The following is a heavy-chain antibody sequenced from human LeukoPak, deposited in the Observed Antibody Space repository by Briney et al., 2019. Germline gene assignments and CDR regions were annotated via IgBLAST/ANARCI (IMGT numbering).Heavy chain of an antibody. D-gene: IGHD4-17*01. Sequence: SETLSLTCTVSGGSVSSYYWSWIRQPPGKGLEWIGYIYYSGSTNYNPSLKSRVTISVDTSKNQFSLKLSSVTAADTAVYYCARDTAPGYYYGMDVWGKGTTVTVSS. CDR1: GGSVSSYY. CDR3: ARDTAPGYYYGMDV. J-gene: IGHJ6*04. V-gene: IGHV4-59*02. CDR2: IYYSGST.